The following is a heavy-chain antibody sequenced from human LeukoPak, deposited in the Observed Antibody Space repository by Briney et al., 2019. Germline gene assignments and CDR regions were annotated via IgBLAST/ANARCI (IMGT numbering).Heavy chain of an antibody. CDR3: ARLRRGY. Sequence: TGGSLRLSCAASGLTVTSNHMSWVRQAPGKGLEWVSLIKSDGTTEYADSVKGRFTISRDNSKNTLFLQMNSLRVEDTAVYYCARLRRGYWGRGTPVTVPS. CDR2: IKSDGTT. CDR1: GLTVTSNH. J-gene: IGHJ4*02. V-gene: IGHV3-53*01.